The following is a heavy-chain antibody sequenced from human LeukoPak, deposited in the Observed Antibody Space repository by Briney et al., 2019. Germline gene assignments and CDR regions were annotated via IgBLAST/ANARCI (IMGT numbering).Heavy chain of an antibody. CDR2: IIPIFGTA. CDR3: ARLPRNYGDYVAY. D-gene: IGHD4-17*01. CDR1: GGTFSSYA. Sequence: SVKVSCKASGGTFSSYAISWVRQAPGQGLEWMGGIIPIFGTANYAQKFQGRVTITADKSTSTAYMELSSLRSDDTAIYYCARLPRNYGDYVAYWGQGTLVTVSS. V-gene: IGHV1-69*06. J-gene: IGHJ4*02.